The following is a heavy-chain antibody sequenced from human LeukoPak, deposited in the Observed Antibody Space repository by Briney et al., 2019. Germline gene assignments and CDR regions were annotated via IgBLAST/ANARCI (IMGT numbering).Heavy chain of an antibody. D-gene: IGHD6-19*01. Sequence: PGGSLRLSCAASGFTLSNFWMNWVRQAPGKGLEWVANIKQDGSEKYYVDSVKGRFTISRDNAKNSLYLQMNSLRAEDTAVYYCARDRSSGWYFDPWGQGTLVTVSS. CDR2: IKQDGSEK. CDR1: GFTLSNFW. CDR3: ARDRSSGWYFDP. V-gene: IGHV3-7*05. J-gene: IGHJ5*02.